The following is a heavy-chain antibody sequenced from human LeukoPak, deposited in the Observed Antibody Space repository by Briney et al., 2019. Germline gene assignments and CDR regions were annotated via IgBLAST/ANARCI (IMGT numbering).Heavy chain of an antibody. CDR3: LSRRFGSYGMDV. V-gene: IGHV1-8*01. Sequence: GASVKVSCKASGYTFTSYDINWVRQATGQGLEWMGWMNPNSGNTGYAQKFQGRVTMAWNTSISTAYMELSSLRSEDTAVYYCLSRRFGSYGMDVWGQGTTVTVSS. J-gene: IGHJ6*02. D-gene: IGHD3-10*01. CDR1: GYTFTSYD. CDR2: MNPNSGNT.